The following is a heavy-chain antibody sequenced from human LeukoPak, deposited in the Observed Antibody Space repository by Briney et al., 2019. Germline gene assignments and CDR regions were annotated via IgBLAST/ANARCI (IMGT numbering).Heavy chain of an antibody. CDR3: ARDLWFGGGENWFDP. V-gene: IGHV4-39*07. J-gene: IGHJ5*02. Sequence: SETLSLTCTVSGGSISSGSYYWGWIRQPPGKGLEWIGSIYYSGSTYYNPSLKSRVTISVDTSKNQFSLKLSSVTAADTAVYYCARDLWFGGGENWFDPWGQGTLVTVSS. CDR1: GGSISSGSYY. CDR2: IYYSGST. D-gene: IGHD3-10*01.